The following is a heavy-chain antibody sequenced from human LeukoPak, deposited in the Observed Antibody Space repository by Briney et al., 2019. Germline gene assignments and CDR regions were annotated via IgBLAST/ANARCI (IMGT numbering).Heavy chain of an antibody. Sequence: GGSLRLSCAASGFTFSSYAMSWVRQAPGKGLEWASAISGSGGSTYYADSVKGRFTISRDNSKNTLYLQMNSLRAEDTAVYYCAKAGYCSGGSCYFDAFDIWGQGTMVTVSS. CDR1: GFTFSSYA. D-gene: IGHD2-15*01. J-gene: IGHJ3*02. CDR3: AKAGYCSGGSCYFDAFDI. V-gene: IGHV3-23*01. CDR2: ISGSGGST.